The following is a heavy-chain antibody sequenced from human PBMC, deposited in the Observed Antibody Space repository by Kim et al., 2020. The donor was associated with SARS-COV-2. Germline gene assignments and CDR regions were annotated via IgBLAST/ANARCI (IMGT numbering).Heavy chain of an antibody. D-gene: IGHD3-10*01. Sequence: GSLRLSCAASGFTFSSYDMHWVRQATGKGLEWVSAIGTAGDTYYPGSVKGRFTISRENAKNSLYLQMNSLRAGDTAVYYCARGGGSGSYSSDAFDIWGQGTMVTVSS. CDR1: GFTFSSYD. V-gene: IGHV3-13*04. CDR3: ARGGGSGSYSSDAFDI. J-gene: IGHJ3*02. CDR2: IGTAGDT.